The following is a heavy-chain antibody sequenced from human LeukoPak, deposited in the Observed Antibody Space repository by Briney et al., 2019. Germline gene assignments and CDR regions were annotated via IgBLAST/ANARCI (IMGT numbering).Heavy chain of an antibody. CDR1: GGSISSSNW. CDR3: ARDKARDTSGGPSSLFDY. Sequence: PSDTLSLTCAVSGGSISSSNWWSWVRQPPGKGLEWIGEIYHSGSTNYNPSLKSRVTISVDKSKNQFSLKLSSVTAADTAVYYCARDKARDTSGGPSSLFDYWGQGTLVTVSS. V-gene: IGHV4-4*02. D-gene: IGHD3-22*01. J-gene: IGHJ4*02. CDR2: IYHSGST.